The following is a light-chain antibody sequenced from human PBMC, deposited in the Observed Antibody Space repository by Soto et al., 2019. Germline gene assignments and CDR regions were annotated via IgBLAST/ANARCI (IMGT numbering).Light chain of an antibody. J-gene: IGKJ4*01. CDR3: QQYGGSPRVS. CDR1: QTVSDNY. V-gene: IGKV3-20*01. CDR2: GAS. Sequence: EIVLTQSPGALSLSPGERATLSCRASQTVSDNYLAWYQQKPGQAPRLLIYGASPRATGIPDRFSGSGSGTDFTLTISRLEPEDFAVYYCQQYGGSPRVSFGGGTKVEIK.